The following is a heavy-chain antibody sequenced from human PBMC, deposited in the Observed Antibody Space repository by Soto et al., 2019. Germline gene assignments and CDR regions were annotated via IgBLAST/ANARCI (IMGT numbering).Heavy chain of an antibody. D-gene: IGHD4-4*01. V-gene: IGHV4-34*01. J-gene: IGHJ6*02. CDR2: INHSGST. Sequence: QVQLQQWGAGLLKPSETLSLTCAVYGGSFSGYYWSWIRKPPGKGLEWIGEINHSGSTNYNPSLKSRVTISVDTSRNQFSLKLSSVTAADTAVYYCARLGSNYLYYYYGMDVWGQGTTVTVSS. CDR1: GGSFSGYY. CDR3: ARLGSNYLYYYYGMDV.